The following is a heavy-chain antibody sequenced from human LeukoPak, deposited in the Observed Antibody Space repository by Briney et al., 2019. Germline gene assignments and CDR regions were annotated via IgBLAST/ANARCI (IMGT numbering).Heavy chain of an antibody. V-gene: IGHV3-23*01. CDR1: GFTFSSYA. D-gene: IGHD2-2*01. Sequence: GGSLRLSCAASGFTFSSYAMSWVRQAPGKGLEWVSAISGSGGSTYYADSVKGRFTISRDNAKNSLYLQMNSLRAEDTAVYYCAKSATPYPYYYYMDVWGKGTTVTVSS. J-gene: IGHJ6*03. CDR3: AKSATPYPYYYYMDV. CDR2: ISGSGGST.